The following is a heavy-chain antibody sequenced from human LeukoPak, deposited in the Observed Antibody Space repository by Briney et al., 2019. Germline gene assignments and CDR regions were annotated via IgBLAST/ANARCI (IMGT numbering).Heavy chain of an antibody. D-gene: IGHD1-7*01. CDR3: GKVANWNYVLLDY. Sequence: GGSLRLSCAASGFTFSSYGMHWVRQAPGKGLEWVAFIRYDGSNKYYADSVKGRFTISRDNSKDTLYLQMNSLRAEDTAVYYCGKVANWNYVLLDYWGQGTLVTVSS. CDR1: GFTFSSYG. V-gene: IGHV3-30*02. J-gene: IGHJ4*02. CDR2: IRYDGSNK.